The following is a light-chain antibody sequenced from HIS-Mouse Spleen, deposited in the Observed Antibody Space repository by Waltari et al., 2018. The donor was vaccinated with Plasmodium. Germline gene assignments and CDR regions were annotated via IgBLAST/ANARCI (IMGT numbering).Light chain of an antibody. CDR1: SSDAGGYND. J-gene: IGLJ2*01. V-gene: IGLV2-8*01. Sequence: QSSLTQPPSASGSPGQSVTIPCTATSSDAGGYNDVSCYHQHPRKAPKLMIYEVSKRPSGVPYRFSGSKSGNTASLSVSGLQAEDEADYYCSSYAGSNNLVFGGGTKLTVL. CDR3: SSYAGSNNLV. CDR2: EVS.